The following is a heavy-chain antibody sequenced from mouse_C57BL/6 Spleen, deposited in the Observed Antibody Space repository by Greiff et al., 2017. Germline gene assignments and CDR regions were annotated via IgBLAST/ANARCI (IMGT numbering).Heavy chain of an antibody. CDR3: ARGRYAMDY. CDR2: INPSRGYT. J-gene: IGHJ4*01. Sequence: QVQLQQSGAELAKPGASVKLSCKASGYTFTSYWMHWVKQRPGQGLEWIGYINPSRGYTENNQKFKDKTILTADKHSSTADMQLSSLTYEDSAGYYCARGRYAMDYWGQGTSVTVSS. V-gene: IGHV1-7*01. CDR1: GYTFTSYW.